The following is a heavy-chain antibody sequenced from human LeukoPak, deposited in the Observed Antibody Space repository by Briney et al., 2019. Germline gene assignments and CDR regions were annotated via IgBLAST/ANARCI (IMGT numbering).Heavy chain of an antibody. J-gene: IGHJ4*02. CDR3: AKDRDTGPAAYYFDY. D-gene: IGHD1-14*01. Sequence: DIVKGRFTISRDNYKNTLYLQMNSLRPEDTAVYYCAKDRDTGPAAYYFDYWGQGALVTVSS. V-gene: IGHV3-30*02.